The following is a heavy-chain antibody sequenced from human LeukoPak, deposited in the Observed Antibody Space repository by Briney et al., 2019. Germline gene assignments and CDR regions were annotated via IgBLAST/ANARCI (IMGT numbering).Heavy chain of an antibody. V-gene: IGHV4-4*07. CDR1: GGSIRHYY. CDR2: IYTSGST. J-gene: IGHJ1*01. D-gene: IGHD3-10*01. CDR3: ARGASSGSYWDMRAEYFRH. Sequence: PSETLSLTCTVSGGSIRHYYWSWIRQPAGKAMEWIGHIYTSGSTDYNPSLKRRVTISLDRSKNQLSLVLTSVTAADTAVYYCARGASSGSYWDMRAEYFRHWGQGTLVTVSS.